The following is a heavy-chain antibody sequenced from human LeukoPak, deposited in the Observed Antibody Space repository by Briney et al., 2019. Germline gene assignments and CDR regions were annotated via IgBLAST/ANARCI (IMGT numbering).Heavy chain of an antibody. CDR1: EFTFSSYW. V-gene: IGHV3-7*03. CDR3: ARVEEGYGSGRRENYYYYYMDV. CDR2: IKQDGSEE. D-gene: IGHD3-10*01. J-gene: IGHJ6*03. Sequence: GSLRLSCAASEFTFSSYWMSWVRQAPGKGLEWVANIKQDGSEEYYVDSVKGRFTISRDNAKNSLYLQMNSLRAEDTAVYYCARVEEGYGSGRRENYYYYYMDVWGKGTTVTISS.